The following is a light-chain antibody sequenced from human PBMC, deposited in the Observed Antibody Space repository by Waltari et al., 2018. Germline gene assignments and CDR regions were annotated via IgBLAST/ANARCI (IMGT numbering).Light chain of an antibody. CDR1: NIVNKS. J-gene: IGLJ2*01. CDR2: DDT. CDR3: QVWDNSNDHPV. Sequence: SYVLTQPPSVSVAPGQTARITCGGTNIVNKSVHWYQQKPGQAPVLVVYDDTDRPSGIPERFSGSKAGNTATLTINRVEAGDEADYHCQVWDNSNDHPVFGGGTKVTVL. V-gene: IGLV3-21*02.